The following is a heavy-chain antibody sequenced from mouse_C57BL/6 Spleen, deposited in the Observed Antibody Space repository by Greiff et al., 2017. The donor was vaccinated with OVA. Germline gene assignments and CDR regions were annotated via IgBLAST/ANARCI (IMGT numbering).Heavy chain of an antibody. J-gene: IGHJ4*01. CDR1: GYTFTSYW. CDR3: ARRVPYYAMDY. CDR2: IYPGSGST. V-gene: IGHV1-55*01. Sequence: QVQLQQSGAELVKPGASVKMSCKASGYTFTSYWITWVKQRPGQGLEWIGDIYPGSGSTNYNEKFKSKATLTVDTSSSTAYMQLSSLTSEDSAVYYCARRVPYYAMDYWGQGTSVTVSS.